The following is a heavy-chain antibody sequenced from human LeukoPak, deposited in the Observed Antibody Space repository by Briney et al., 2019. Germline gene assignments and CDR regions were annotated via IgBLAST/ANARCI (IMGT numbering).Heavy chain of an antibody. J-gene: IGHJ4*02. CDR1: GFTFSNYW. V-gene: IGHV3-74*01. Sequence: GGPLRLSCAASGFTFSNYWMHWVRQVPGEGLVWVSRINPDGTRTSHADSVKGRFSISRDNAKNTLFLQMNSLRVEDTAIYYCAKDTAMAPFDYWGQGTLVTVSS. CDR3: AKDTAMAPFDY. CDR2: INPDGTRT. D-gene: IGHD5-18*01.